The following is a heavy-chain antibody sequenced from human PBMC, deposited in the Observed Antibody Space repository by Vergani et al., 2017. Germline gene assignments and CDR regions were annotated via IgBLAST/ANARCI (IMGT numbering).Heavy chain of an antibody. V-gene: IGHV1-69*12. CDR3: ASKMQEEVVTAISWHYGMDV. J-gene: IGHJ6*02. D-gene: IGHD2-21*02. CDR1: GGTFSSYA. Sequence: QVQLVQSGAEVKKPGSSVKVSCKASGGTFSSYAISWVRQAPGQGLEWMGGIIPIFGTANYAQKFQGRVTITADESTSRAYMELSSLRSEDTAVYYCASKMQEEVVTAISWHYGMDVWGQGTTVTVSS. CDR2: IIPIFGTA.